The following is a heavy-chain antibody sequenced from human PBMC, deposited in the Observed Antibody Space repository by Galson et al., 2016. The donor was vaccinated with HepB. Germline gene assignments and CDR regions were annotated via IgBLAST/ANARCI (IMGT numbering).Heavy chain of an antibody. CDR2: INPSGGST. Sequence: SVKVSCKASRYTFTSYYMHWVRQAPGQGLEWMGIINPSGGSTSYAQKFQGRVTMTRDTSTSTVYMELSSLRSEETAVYYCARNAMYCSSTSCSTYYVDYGGQGILVTVSS. CDR3: ARNAMYCSSTSCSTYYVDY. J-gene: IGHJ4*02. D-gene: IGHD2-2*01. CDR1: RYTFTSYY. V-gene: IGHV1-46*03.